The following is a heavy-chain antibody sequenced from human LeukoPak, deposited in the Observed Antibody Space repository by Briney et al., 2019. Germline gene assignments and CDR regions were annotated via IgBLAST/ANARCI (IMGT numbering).Heavy chain of an antibody. CDR1: GVTFDDYA. J-gene: IGHJ4*02. Sequence: PGGSLRLSCADSGVTFDDYAMHWVRQAPGKGLEWVSLISGDGGSTYYADSVKGRFTISRDNSKNSLYLQMNSLRTEDTALYYCAKVGGYGGYYFDYWGQGTLVTVSS. V-gene: IGHV3-43*02. CDR3: AKVGGYGGYYFDY. D-gene: IGHD3-16*01. CDR2: ISGDGGST.